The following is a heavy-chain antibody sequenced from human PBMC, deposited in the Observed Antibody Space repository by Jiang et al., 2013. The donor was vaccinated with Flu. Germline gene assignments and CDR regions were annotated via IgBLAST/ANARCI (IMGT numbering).Heavy chain of an antibody. Sequence: SQTLSLTCAISGDSVSRNNVAWNWVRQSPARGLEWLGRVYYRSKWYNDYAVSVKSRIIINPDTSKNEFSLQVNSVTPEDTGMYFCAREFGLAVAGTTPRFDYWGQGVLVNVSS. V-gene: IGHV6-1*01. CDR3: AREFGLAVAGTTPRFDY. CDR2: VYYRSKWYN. J-gene: IGHJ4*02. D-gene: IGHD6-19*01. CDR1: GDSVSRNNVA.